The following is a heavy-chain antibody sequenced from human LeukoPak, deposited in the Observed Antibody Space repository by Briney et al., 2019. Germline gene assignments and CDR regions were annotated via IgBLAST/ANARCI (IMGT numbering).Heavy chain of an antibody. CDR1: GGTFSSYA. Sequence: SVKVSCKASGGTFSSYAISWVRQAPGQGLEWMGRIIPILGIANYAQKFQGRVTITADKSTSTAYMELRSLRSDDTAVYYCARDRPNSSGWNGDYWGQGTLVTVSS. CDR2: IIPILGIA. J-gene: IGHJ4*02. D-gene: IGHD6-19*01. CDR3: ARDRPNSSGWNGDY. V-gene: IGHV1-69*04.